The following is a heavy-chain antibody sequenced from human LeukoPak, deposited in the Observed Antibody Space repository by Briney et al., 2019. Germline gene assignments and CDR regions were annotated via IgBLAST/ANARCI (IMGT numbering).Heavy chain of an antibody. V-gene: IGHV3-21*01. CDR2: ISSSSSYI. D-gene: IGHD6-19*01. CDR3: ASDRGTAVAYFDY. J-gene: IGHJ4*02. CDR1: GFTFSSYS. Sequence: AGGSLRLSCAASGFTFSSYSKNWVRQAPGKGLEWVSSISSSSSYIYYADSVKGRFTISRDNAKNSLYLQMNSLRAVDTAVYYCASDRGTAVAYFDYWGQGTLVTVSS.